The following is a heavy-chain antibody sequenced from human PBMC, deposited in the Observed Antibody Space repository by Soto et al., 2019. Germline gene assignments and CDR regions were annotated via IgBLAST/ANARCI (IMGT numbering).Heavy chain of an antibody. Sequence: SGPTLVNPTQTLTLTCTFSAFSLSTSGVGVGWIRQPPGKALEWLTFIYWDDDKRYSPSLKSRLTITKDTSKNQVVLTMTNMDPVDTATYYCARIGSRYDSSGYWYYYGMDVWGQGTTVTVSS. CDR3: ARIGSRYDSSGYWYYYGMDV. CDR2: IYWDDDK. CDR1: AFSLSTSGVG. V-gene: IGHV2-5*02. D-gene: IGHD3-22*01. J-gene: IGHJ6*02.